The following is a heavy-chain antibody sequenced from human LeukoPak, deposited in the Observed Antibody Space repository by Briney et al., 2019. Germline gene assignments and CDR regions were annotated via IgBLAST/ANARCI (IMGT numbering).Heavy chain of an antibody. CDR3: ARKDYGSGSYFFDY. CDR1: GFTFSSYG. J-gene: IGHJ4*02. CDR2: ISGSGGST. V-gene: IGHV3-23*01. D-gene: IGHD3-10*01. Sequence: GGSLRLSCAASGFTFSSYGMSWVRQAPGKGLEWVSAISGSGGSTYYADSVKGRFTISRDNSKNTLSLQMNSLRAEDTAVYYCARKDYGSGSYFFDYWGQGTLVTVSS.